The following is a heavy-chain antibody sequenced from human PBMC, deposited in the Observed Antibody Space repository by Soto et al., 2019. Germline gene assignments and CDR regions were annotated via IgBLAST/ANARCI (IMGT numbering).Heavy chain of an antibody. CDR1: GYIFSIYW. CDR2: IYPGDSDT. Sequence: GESLKISCKGSGYIFSIYWIGWVRQVPGKGLEWMGIIYPGDSDTRYNPSFQGQVTISVDKSTSTAYLRWNSLKASDTAVYHCAISGKWLEVPYNWFDPWGQGTLVTVSS. V-gene: IGHV5-51*01. J-gene: IGHJ5*02. D-gene: IGHD6-19*01. CDR3: AISGKWLEVPYNWFDP.